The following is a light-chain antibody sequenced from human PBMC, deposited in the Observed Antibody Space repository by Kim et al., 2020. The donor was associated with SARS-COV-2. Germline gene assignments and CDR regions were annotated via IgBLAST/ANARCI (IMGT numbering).Light chain of an antibody. CDR1: VLAKKY. Sequence: SYELTQPSSVSVSPGQTARITCSGDVLAKKYARWFQRKPGQAPVLVIYKDRERPSGIPERFSGSTSGSTVTLTISGAQVEDEADYYCYSAADSNLVFGGGTQLTVL. J-gene: IGLJ2*01. CDR2: KDR. V-gene: IGLV3-27*01. CDR3: YSAADSNLV.